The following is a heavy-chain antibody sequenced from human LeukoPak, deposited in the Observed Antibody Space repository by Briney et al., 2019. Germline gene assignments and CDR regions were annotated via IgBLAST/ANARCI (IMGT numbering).Heavy chain of an antibody. CDR2: IRSKANSYAT. D-gene: IGHD1-7*01. CDR3: TSVTSRGITGTTGGGDY. V-gene: IGHV3-73*01. J-gene: IGHJ4*02. Sequence: GGSLRLSCAASGFTFSGSAMHWVRQASGKGLEWVGRIRSKANSYATAYAASGKGRFTISRDDSKNTAYLQMNSLKTEDTAVYYCTSVTSRGITGTTGGGDYWGQGTLVTVSS. CDR1: GFTFSGSA.